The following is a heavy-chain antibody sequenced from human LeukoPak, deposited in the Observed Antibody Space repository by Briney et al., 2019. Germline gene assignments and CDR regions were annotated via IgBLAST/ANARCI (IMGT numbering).Heavy chain of an antibody. D-gene: IGHD5-18*01. CDR3: ARDLAYSRLDY. Sequence: GGSLRLSCAVSGLTFSSSWMDWVRQAPGKGLEWVASINPDGNKKYSADSVKGRFTISRDNAENSLHLQMNSLRVEDTAFYYCARDLAYSRLDYWGQGMLVTVSS. V-gene: IGHV3-7*01. J-gene: IGHJ4*02. CDR2: INPDGNKK. CDR1: GLTFSSSW.